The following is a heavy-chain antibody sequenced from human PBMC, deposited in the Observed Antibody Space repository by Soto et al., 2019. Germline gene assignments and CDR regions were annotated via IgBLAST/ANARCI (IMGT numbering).Heavy chain of an antibody. D-gene: IGHD4-4*01. CDR1: GGSFSGYY. Sequence: SETLSLTCAVYGGSFSGYYWSWIRQPPGKGLEWIGEINHSGSTNYNPSLKSRVTISVDTSKNQFSLKLSSVTAADTAVYYCGKSRNLTTVTPGYHNWFDPWGQGTLVTVSS. J-gene: IGHJ5*02. CDR2: INHSGST. V-gene: IGHV4-34*01. CDR3: GKSRNLTTVTPGYHNWFDP.